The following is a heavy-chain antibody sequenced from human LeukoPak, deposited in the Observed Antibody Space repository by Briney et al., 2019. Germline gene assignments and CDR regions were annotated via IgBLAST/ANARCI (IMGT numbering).Heavy chain of an antibody. CDR2: ISPSGGST. V-gene: IGHV1-46*01. D-gene: IGHD1-26*01. Sequence: ASVKVSCKASGYTFTSYYMHWVRQAPGQGLEWMGIISPSGGSTSYAQKFQGRVTMTRDTSTSTVYMELSSLRSEDTAVYYCASSSRGSYYHFWFDPWGQGTLVTVSS. CDR3: ASSSRGSYYHFWFDP. CDR1: GYTFTSYY. J-gene: IGHJ5*02.